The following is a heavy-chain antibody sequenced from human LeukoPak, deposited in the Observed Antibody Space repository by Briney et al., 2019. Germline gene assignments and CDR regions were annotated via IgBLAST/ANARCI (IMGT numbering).Heavy chain of an antibody. CDR3: ARSKGGGYGDHYLSPN. V-gene: IGHV1-69*05. D-gene: IGHD4-17*01. Sequence: SVKVSCKASGGTFSSYAISWVRQAPGQGLEWMGGIIPIFGTANYAQKFQGRVTITTDESTSTAYMELSSLRSEDTAVYYCARSKGGGYGDHYLSPNWGQGTLVTVSS. CDR2: IIPIFGTA. CDR1: GGTFSSYA. J-gene: IGHJ4*02.